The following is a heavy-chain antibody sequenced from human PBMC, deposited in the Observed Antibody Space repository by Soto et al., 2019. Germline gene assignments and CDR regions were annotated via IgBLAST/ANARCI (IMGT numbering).Heavy chain of an antibody. J-gene: IGHJ4*02. CDR2: IYYSGST. Sequence: SETLSLTCTVSGGSISSSSYYWGWIRQPPGKGLEWIGSIYYSGSTYYNPSLKSRVTISVDTSKNQFSLKLSSVTAADTAVYYCARHRPYSSSWSNYFDYWGQGTLVTVSS. CDR3: ARHRPYSSSWSNYFDY. CDR1: GGSISSSSYY. V-gene: IGHV4-39*01. D-gene: IGHD6-13*01.